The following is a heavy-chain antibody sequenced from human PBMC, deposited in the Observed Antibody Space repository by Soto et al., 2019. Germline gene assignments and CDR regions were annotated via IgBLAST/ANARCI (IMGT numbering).Heavy chain of an antibody. V-gene: IGHV3-30*18. CDR1: GFTFSSYG. CDR3: AKEAYYYDSSGTATGFDY. D-gene: IGHD3-22*01. CDR2: ISYDGSNK. J-gene: IGHJ4*02. Sequence: HPGGSLRLSCAASGFTFSSYGMHWVRQAPGKGLEWVAVISYDGSNKYYADSVKGRFTISRDNSKNTLYLQMNSLRAEDTAVYYCAKEAYYYDSSGTATGFDYWGQGTLVTVSS.